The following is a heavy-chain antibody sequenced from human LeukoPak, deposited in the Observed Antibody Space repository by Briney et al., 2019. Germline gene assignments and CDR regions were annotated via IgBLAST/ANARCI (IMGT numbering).Heavy chain of an antibody. D-gene: IGHD4-17*01. V-gene: IGHV4-34*01. CDR2: INHSGST. Sequence: SETLSLTCAVYGGSFSGYYWSWIRHPPGKGLEWFGEINHSGSTNYNPSHKSRVTISVDTSKNQFSLKLSSVTAADTAVYYCARVRVTSLNYYYYMDVWGKGTTVTVSS. CDR3: ARVRVTSLNYYYYMDV. CDR1: GGSFSGYY. J-gene: IGHJ6*03.